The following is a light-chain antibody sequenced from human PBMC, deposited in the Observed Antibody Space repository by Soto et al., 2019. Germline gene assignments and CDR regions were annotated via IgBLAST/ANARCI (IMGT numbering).Light chain of an antibody. CDR2: DAS. CDR1: QGFHTTY. CDR3: QHDGASPVS. Sequence: EVLLTQSPGTLSLSPGASATLSCRASQGFHTTYVAWYQQRPGQAPRLLIYDASNRASGTPVRFSGSRSGTDFTLTINRLEPEDFAVYYCQHDGASPVSFGQGTKVDIK. J-gene: IGKJ1*01. V-gene: IGKV3-20*01.